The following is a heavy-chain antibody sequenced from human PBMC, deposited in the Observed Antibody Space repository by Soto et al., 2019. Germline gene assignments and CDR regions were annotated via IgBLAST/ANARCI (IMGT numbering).Heavy chain of an antibody. Sequence: SETLSLTCAVYGGSFSGYYWSWIRQPPGKGLEWIGGINHSGSTNYNPSLKSRLTLSVDRSKNQFTLQLTSVTAADTAVYYCATSYGNAWYTYWGQGTQVTVSS. CDR3: ATSYGNAWYTY. D-gene: IGHD6-13*01. CDR1: GGSFSGYY. J-gene: IGHJ4*02. V-gene: IGHV4-34*01. CDR2: INHSGST.